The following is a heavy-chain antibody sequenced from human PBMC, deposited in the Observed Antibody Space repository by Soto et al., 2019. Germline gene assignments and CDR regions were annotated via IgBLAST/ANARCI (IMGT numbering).Heavy chain of an antibody. Sequence: EGQLVESGGGLVQPGGSLRLSCAASGFTFSSYWMNWVRQAPGKGLEWVANIKHDGSEKYYVDSVKGRFTISRDNAKNSLYLQMNSLRAEDTAVYYCARDLKYDFWTPMRGWFDPWCQGTLVTVSS. J-gene: IGHJ5*02. CDR1: GFTFSSYW. D-gene: IGHD3-3*01. CDR3: ARDLKYDFWTPMRGWFDP. CDR2: IKHDGSEK. V-gene: IGHV3-7*01.